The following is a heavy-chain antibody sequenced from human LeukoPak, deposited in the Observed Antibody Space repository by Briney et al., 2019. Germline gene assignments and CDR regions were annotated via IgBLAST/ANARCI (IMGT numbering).Heavy chain of an antibody. J-gene: IGHJ3*02. CDR1: GYTLTELS. CDR2: FDPEDGET. D-gene: IGHD6-13*01. Sequence: ASVKVSCKVSGYTLTELSMHWVRQAPGKGLEWMGGFDPEDGETIYAQKFQGRVTMTEDTSTDTAYMELSSLRSEDTAVYYCARDLIDSSSWYPAFDIWGQGTMVTVSS. CDR3: ARDLIDSSSWYPAFDI. V-gene: IGHV1-24*01.